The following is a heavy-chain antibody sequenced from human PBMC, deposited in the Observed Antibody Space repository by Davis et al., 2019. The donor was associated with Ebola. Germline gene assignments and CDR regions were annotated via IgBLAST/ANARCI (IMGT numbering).Heavy chain of an antibody. CDR2: ISGSGGST. V-gene: IGHV3-23*01. CDR3: AKEGILWFGELLSSSYDAFDI. D-gene: IGHD3-10*01. Sequence: GESLKISCAASGFTFSKFYISWVRQAPGKGLEWVSAISGSGGSTYYADSVKGRFTISRDNSKNTLYLQMNSLRAEDTAVYYCAKEGILWFGELLSSSYDAFDIWGQGTMVTVSS. J-gene: IGHJ3*02. CDR1: GFTFSKFY.